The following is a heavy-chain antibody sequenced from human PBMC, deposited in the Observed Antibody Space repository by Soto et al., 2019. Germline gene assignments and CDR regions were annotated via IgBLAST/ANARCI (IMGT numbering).Heavy chain of an antibody. V-gene: IGHV3-9*01. J-gene: IGHJ1*01. D-gene: IGHD6-13*01. CDR1: VFTFDDYA. CDR2: INWNSGSI. CDR3: VKDESINWYSGHFRH. Sequence: PWWSLRLSCSASVFTFDDYAMHWFRQVPGKGLEWVSGINWNSGSIGYGDSVKGRFAISRDNAKNSLHLQMNSLSAEDTAFYYCVKDESINWYSGHFRHWGQGTLVTGSS.